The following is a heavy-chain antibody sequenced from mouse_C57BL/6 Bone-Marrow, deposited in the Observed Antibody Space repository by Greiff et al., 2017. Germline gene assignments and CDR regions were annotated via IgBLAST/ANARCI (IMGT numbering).Heavy chain of an antibody. D-gene: IGHD1-1*01. J-gene: IGHJ2*01. CDR2: IYPGNSDT. Sequence: EVQLQQSGTVLARPGASVKMSCKTSGYTFTSYWMHWVKQRPGRGLEWIGAIYPGNSDTSYNQKFKGKAKLTAVTSASTAYMELSSLTNEDSAVYYCTRYLFTTRDYFDYWGQGTTRTVSS. CDR3: TRYLFTTRDYFDY. V-gene: IGHV1-5*01. CDR1: GYTFTSYW.